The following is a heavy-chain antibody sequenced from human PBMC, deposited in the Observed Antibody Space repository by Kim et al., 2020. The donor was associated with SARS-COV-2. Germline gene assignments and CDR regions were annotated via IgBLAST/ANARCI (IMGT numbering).Heavy chain of an antibody. CDR1: GFTFSSYG. CDR2: ISYDGSNK. V-gene: IGHV3-30*18. D-gene: IGHD3-22*01. Sequence: GGSLRLSCAASGFTFSSYGMHWVRQAPGKGLEWVAVISYDGSNKYYADSVKGRFTISRDNSKNTLYLQMNSLRAEDTAVYYCAKDRSPLMIVVPFDYWGQGTLVTVSS. CDR3: AKDRSPLMIVVPFDY. J-gene: IGHJ4*02.